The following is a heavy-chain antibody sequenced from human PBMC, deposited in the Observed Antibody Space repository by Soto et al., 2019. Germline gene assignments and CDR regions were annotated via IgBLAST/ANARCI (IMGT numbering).Heavy chain of an antibody. J-gene: IGHJ3*02. Sequence: QVQLVESGGGVVQPGRSLRLSCAASGFTFSSYGMHWVRQAPGKGLEWVAVISYDGSNKYYADSVKGRFTISRDNSKNTVYLQMNSLTAEDTAVYYCANPASSSTIYDAFDIWGQGTMVTVSS. V-gene: IGHV3-30*18. CDR3: ANPASSSTIYDAFDI. D-gene: IGHD6-13*01. CDR2: ISYDGSNK. CDR1: GFTFSSYG.